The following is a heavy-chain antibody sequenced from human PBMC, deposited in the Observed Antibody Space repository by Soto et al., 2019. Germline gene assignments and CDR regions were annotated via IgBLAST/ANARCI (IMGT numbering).Heavy chain of an antibody. CDR3: ARRRLRIAARPENWLDT. D-gene: IGHD6-6*01. CDR1: GDSVSSDSAA. V-gene: IGHV6-1*01. CDR2: TYYRSKWYT. J-gene: IGHJ5*02. Sequence: SQTLSLPCAISGDSVSSDSAAWNWIRQSPSRGLEWLGRTYYRSKWYTDFALSVKSRITINPDTSQNPFSLHLRSVTPEDTAVYYCARRRLRIAARPENWLDTWGQGSLVTSPQ.